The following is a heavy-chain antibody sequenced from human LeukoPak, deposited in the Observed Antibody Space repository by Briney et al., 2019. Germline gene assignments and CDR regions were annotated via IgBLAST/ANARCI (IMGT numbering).Heavy chain of an antibody. D-gene: IGHD4-23*01. CDR3: ARLHGGKGQYYFDY. V-gene: IGHV4-4*09. J-gene: IGHJ4*02. CDR2: VYSSGNT. CDR1: GGSISSYY. Sequence: SETLSFTCTVSGGSISSYYWSWIRQPPGKGLEWIGYVYSSGNTNYNPSLKSRVTISVDTSMNQFSLNLSSVTAADTAAYYCARLHGGKGQYYFDYWGQGTLVTVSS.